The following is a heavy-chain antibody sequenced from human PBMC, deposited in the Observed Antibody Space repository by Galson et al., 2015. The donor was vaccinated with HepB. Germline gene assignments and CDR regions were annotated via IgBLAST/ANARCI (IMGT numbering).Heavy chain of an antibody. D-gene: IGHD4-17*01. CDR1: GFTFSSYG. Sequence: SLRLSCAASGFTFSSYGMHWVRQAPGKGLEWVAVISYDGSNKYYADSVKGRFTISRDNSKNTLYLQMNSLRAEDTAVYYCAKESPLHFYGEYYFDYWGQGTLVTVSS. CDR2: ISYDGSNK. J-gene: IGHJ4*02. CDR3: AKESPLHFYGEYYFDY. V-gene: IGHV3-30*18.